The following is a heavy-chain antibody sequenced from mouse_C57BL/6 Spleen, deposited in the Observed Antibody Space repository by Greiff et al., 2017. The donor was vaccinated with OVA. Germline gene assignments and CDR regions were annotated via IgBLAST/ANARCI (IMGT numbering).Heavy chain of an antibody. J-gene: IGHJ3*01. CDR3: TREHDGFAY. CDR1: GFTFSSYA. D-gene: IGHD2-12*01. V-gene: IGHV5-9-1*02. CDR2: ISSGGDYI. Sequence: EVMLVESGAGLVKPGGSLKLSCAASGFTFSSYAMSWVRQTPEKRLEWVAYISSGGDYIYYADTVKGRFTISRDNARNTLYLQMSSLKSEDTAMYYCTREHDGFAYWGQGTLVTVSA.